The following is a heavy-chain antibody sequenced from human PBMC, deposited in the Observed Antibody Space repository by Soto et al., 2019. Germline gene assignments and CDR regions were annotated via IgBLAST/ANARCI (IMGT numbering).Heavy chain of an antibody. CDR2: IYTAGGT. CDR3: ARALPVAKGGFDP. V-gene: IGHV3-53*02. Sequence: EVQLVETGGGVIQPGGSLRLSCAASGFTVSNTYMTWVRQPPGKGLECVSVIYTAGGTNYADSVKGRFIISRDNSKNTLYLQMNSLRAEDTAAYYCARALPVAKGGFDPWGQGTLVTVSS. D-gene: IGHD2-2*01. J-gene: IGHJ5*02. CDR1: GFTVSNTY.